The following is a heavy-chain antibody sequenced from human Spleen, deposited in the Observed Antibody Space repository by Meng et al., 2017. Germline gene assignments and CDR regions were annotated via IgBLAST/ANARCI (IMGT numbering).Heavy chain of an antibody. D-gene: IGHD2/OR15-2a*01. Sequence: GESLKISCAASGFTFSSYSMNWVRQAPGKGLEWVSRINTDGTTTTYADSVKGRFTISRDNAKNSLYLQMNSLRAEDTAVYYCARARRLNKYYFDYWGQGTLATVSS. V-gene: IGHV3-48*04. J-gene: IGHJ4*02. CDR2: INTDGTTT. CDR1: GFTFSSYS. CDR3: ARARRLNKYYFDY.